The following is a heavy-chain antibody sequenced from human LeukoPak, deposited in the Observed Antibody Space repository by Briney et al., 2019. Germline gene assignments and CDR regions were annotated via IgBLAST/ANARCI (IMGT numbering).Heavy chain of an antibody. V-gene: IGHV4-59*12. D-gene: IGHD1-26*01. J-gene: IGHJ4*02. CDR1: GGSISSYY. Sequence: PSETLSLTCTVSGGSISSYYWSWIRQPPGKGLEWIGYIYYSGSTNYNPSLKSRVTISVDTSKNQFSLKLSSVTAADTAVYYCASPSGSYLLGFDYWGQGTLVTVSS. CDR3: ASPSGSYLLGFDY. CDR2: IYYSGST.